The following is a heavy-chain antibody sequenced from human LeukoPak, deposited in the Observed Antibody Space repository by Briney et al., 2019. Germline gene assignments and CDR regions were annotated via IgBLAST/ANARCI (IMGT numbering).Heavy chain of an antibody. CDR2: INHSGST. Sequence: PSETLSLTCAVYGGSFSGYYWSWIRQPPGKGLEWIGEINHSGSTNYNPSLKSRVTISVDTSKNQFSLKLSSVTAADTAVYYCAGGRVLGAVAGTVGFDYWGQGTLVTVSS. CDR3: AGGRVLGAVAGTVGFDY. D-gene: IGHD6-19*01. V-gene: IGHV4-34*01. CDR1: GGSFSGYY. J-gene: IGHJ4*02.